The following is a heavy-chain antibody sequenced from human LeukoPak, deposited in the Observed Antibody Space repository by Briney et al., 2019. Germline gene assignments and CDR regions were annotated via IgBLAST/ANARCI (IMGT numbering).Heavy chain of an antibody. V-gene: IGHV3-30*02. CDR2: IRYDGTNN. J-gene: IGHJ4*02. CDR3: AKDPLAYNSGWYYFDY. CDR1: GFTFSSYA. D-gene: IGHD6-19*01. Sequence: GGSLRLSCVASGFTFSSYAMHWVRQAPGKGLEWVAFIRYDGTNNYYVDSVKGRFTISRDDSKNTLYLQMNSLRTEDTAVYYCAKDPLAYNSGWYYFDYWGQGTLATVSS.